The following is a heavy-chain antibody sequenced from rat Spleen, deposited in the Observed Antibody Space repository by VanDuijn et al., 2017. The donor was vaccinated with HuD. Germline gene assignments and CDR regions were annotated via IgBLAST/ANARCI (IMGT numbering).Heavy chain of an antibody. CDR3: AREADVPFHYFDY. V-gene: IGHV5-29*01. D-gene: IGHD1-12*01. CDR1: GFTFSSYW. CDR2: IIYDGSST. Sequence: EVQLVESGGGLVQPGRSLRLSCAASGFTFSSYWMYWIRQAPGKGLEWVATIIYDGSSTYYRDSVKGRFTISRDNAKSTLYLQMDSLRSEDTATYYCAREADVPFHYFDYWGQGVLVTVSS. J-gene: IGHJ2*01.